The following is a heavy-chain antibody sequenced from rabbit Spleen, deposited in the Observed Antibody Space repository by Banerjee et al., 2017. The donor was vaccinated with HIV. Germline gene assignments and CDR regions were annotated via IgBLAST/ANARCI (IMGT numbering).Heavy chain of an antibody. CDR3: ARGFYTYDDYVNFYGYYFNL. Sequence: QEQLTETGGGLVQPGGSLTLSCKASGIDFTKYYITWVRQAPGKGLEWIACINTVTANTYYASWAKGRFTISKTSSTTVTLQMTSLTAADTATYFCARGFYTYDDYVNFYGYYFNLWGPGTLVTVS. D-gene: IGHD2-1*01. J-gene: IGHJ4*01. CDR1: GIDFTKYY. V-gene: IGHV1S45*01. CDR2: INTVTANT.